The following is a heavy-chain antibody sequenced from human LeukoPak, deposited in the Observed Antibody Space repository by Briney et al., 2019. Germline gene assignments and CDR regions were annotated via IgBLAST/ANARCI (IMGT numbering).Heavy chain of an antibody. D-gene: IGHD3-10*01. V-gene: IGHV1-69*04. CDR2: IIPILGIA. CDR1: GGTFSSYA. CDR3: ARSDYYGSGAEGWFDP. J-gene: IGHJ5*02. Sequence: GASVKVSCKASGGTFSSYAISWVRQAPGQGLEWMGRIIPILGIANYAQKFQGRVTITADKSTSTAYMELSSLRSEDTAVYYCARSDYYGSGAEGWFDPWGQGTLVTVSS.